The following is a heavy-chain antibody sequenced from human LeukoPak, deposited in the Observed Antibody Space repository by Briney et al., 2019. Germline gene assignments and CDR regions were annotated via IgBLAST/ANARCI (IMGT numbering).Heavy chain of an antibody. CDR3: ARDGSGAYYYGMDV. J-gene: IGHJ6*02. CDR1: GFTFSSYS. CDR2: ISSSSSYI. Sequence: GGSLRLSCAASGFTFSSYSMNWVRQAPGKGLEWVSSISSSSSYIYYADSVKGRFTISRDNAKNSLYLQMNSLRAEDMAVYYCARDGSGAYYYGMDVWGQGTTVTVSS. D-gene: IGHD1-26*01. V-gene: IGHV3-21*01.